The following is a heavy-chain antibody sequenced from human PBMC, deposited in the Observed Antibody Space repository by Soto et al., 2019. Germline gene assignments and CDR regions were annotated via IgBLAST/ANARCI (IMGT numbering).Heavy chain of an antibody. J-gene: IGHJ4*02. CDR2: ISGSGGST. D-gene: IGHD2-2*01. CDR1: GFTFITYA. Sequence: EVQLLDSGGGLVQPGGSLRLSCAASGFTFITYAMSWVRQAPGKGLEWVSIISGSGGSTYYPDSVKGRLTISRDNPKTTLYLQMNGLRADDTAAYYCAKLPAAQSYFDFWGQGTLVTVSS. CDR3: AKLPAAQSYFDF. V-gene: IGHV3-23*01.